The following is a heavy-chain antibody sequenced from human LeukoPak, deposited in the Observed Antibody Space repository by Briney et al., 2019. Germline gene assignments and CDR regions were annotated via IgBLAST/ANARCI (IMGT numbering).Heavy chain of an antibody. CDR3: ARGGSSGEWFSHLDY. CDR2: INPNSGGT. D-gene: IGHD3-3*01. J-gene: IGHJ4*02. Sequence: ASVKVSCKASGYTFTGYYMHWVRQAPGQGLEWMGWINPNSGGTNYAQKLQGRVTMTRDTSISTAYMELSRLRSDDTAVYYCARGGSSGEWFSHLDYWGQGTLATVSS. CDR1: GYTFTGYY. V-gene: IGHV1-2*02.